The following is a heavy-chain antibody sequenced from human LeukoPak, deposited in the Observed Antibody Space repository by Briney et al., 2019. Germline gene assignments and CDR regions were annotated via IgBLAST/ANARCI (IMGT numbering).Heavy chain of an antibody. CDR1: GGSVSSSSYY. Sequence: PSETLSLTCTVSGGSVSSSSYYWGWIRQPPGKGLEWIGTVYYSGSTYYNPSLKSRVTISVDTSKNQFSLKLSSVTAADTAVYYCARGFDSKSTYFDYWGQGTLVTVSS. CDR2: VYYSGST. D-gene: IGHD5-12*01. J-gene: IGHJ4*02. V-gene: IGHV4-39*07. CDR3: ARGFDSKSTYFDY.